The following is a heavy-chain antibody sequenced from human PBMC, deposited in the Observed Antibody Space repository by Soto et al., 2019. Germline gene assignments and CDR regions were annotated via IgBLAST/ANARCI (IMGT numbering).Heavy chain of an antibody. J-gene: IGHJ6*02. D-gene: IGHD3-9*01. CDR3: AHKLRYLDPMDV. CDR2: IYWNDDK. Sequence: SGPTLVNPTQTLTLTCTFSGFSLSTGGLAVGWIRQPPGKALEWLALIYWNDDKLYSPSLKTRLTVTKDTSKNQVVLTMTNVGPVDTATYYCAHKLRYLDPMDVWGQGTTVTVSS. CDR1: GFSLSTGGLA. V-gene: IGHV2-5*01.